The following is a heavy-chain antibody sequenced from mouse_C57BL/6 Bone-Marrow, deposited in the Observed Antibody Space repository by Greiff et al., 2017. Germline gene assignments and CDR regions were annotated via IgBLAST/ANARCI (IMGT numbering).Heavy chain of an antibody. CDR1: GYTFPSYW. V-gene: IGHV1-69*01. J-gene: IGHJ4*01. D-gene: IGHD2-3*01. CDR2: IDPSDSYT. Sequence: QVQLQQPGAELVMPGASVKLSCKASGYTFPSYWMHWVKQRPGQGLEWIGEIDPSDSYTNYNQKFKGKSTLTVDKSSSTAYMQLSSLTSEDSAVYYCARSDGFYAMDYWGQGTSVTVSS. CDR3: ARSDGFYAMDY.